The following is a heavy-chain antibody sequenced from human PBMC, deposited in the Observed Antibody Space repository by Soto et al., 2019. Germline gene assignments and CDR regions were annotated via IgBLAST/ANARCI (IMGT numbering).Heavy chain of an antibody. CDR2: INGDGIST. D-gene: IGHD2-2*03. V-gene: IGHV3-74*01. CDR3: VDPYFFDY. J-gene: IGHJ4*02. Sequence: GGSLRLSCTASGFTFSSHWMDWVRQAPGKGPVWVSRINGDGISTNYADSVKGRFTISRDNAKNTLYLQMNSLRAEDTALYYCVDPYFFDYWGQGTLVTVSS. CDR1: GFTFSSHW.